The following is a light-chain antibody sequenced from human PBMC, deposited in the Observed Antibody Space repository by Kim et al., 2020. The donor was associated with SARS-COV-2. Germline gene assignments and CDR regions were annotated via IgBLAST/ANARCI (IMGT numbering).Light chain of an antibody. CDR1: QSVSGY. Sequence: LTPRERATLSCRDSQSVSGYLAWYQQTPGQAPRLLNYDPSNGAAGISGRFSGSGSGTDFTLTISSLEAEPSAVYYCQQRRDWPFTFGPGTKVGYQ. J-gene: IGKJ3*01. CDR2: DPS. CDR3: QQRRDWPFT. V-gene: IGKV3-11*01.